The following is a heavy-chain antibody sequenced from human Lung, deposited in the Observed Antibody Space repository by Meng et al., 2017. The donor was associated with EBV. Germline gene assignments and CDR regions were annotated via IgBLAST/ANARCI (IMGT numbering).Heavy chain of an antibody. D-gene: IGHD2-15*01. CDR1: GGSISRGGYY. J-gene: IGHJ4*02. V-gene: IGHV4-30-4*01. Sequence: GCGPGLVNPDTTLSLTCTFSGGSISRGGYYWSWIRQPPGKGLEWIGYIYYSGSTYYNPSLKSRVTISVDTSKNQFSLKLSSVTAADTAVYYCAREWCSGGSCYPDYWGQGTLVTVSS. CDR2: IYYSGST. CDR3: AREWCSGGSCYPDY.